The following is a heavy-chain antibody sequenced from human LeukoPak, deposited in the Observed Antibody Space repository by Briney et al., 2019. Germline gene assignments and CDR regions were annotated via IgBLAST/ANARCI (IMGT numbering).Heavy chain of an antibody. V-gene: IGHV1-2*02. J-gene: IGHJ3*02. CDR3: ARNQGALNDAFDI. D-gene: IGHD1-26*01. CDR1: GYTFTGYY. Sequence: ASVKVSCKASGYTFTGYYMSWVRQAPGQGLEWMGWINPNSGGTNYAQKFQGRVTMTRDTSISTAYMELSRLRSDDTAVYYCARNQGALNDAFDIWGQGTMVTVSS. CDR2: INPNSGGT.